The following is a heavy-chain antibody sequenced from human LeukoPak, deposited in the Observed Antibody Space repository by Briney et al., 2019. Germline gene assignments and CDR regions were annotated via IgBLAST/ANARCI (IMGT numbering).Heavy chain of an antibody. J-gene: IGHJ5*02. Sequence: ASVKVSCKASGYTFTSFGVSWVRQAPGQGLEWMGWISAHNGNTNYAQKLQGRVTMTTDTSTSTACMELRSLRSDDTAVYYCARVHYDGSGSRNWFDPCGQGTLVTVSS. CDR2: ISAHNGNT. CDR3: ARVHYDGSGSRNWFDP. D-gene: IGHD3-10*01. CDR1: GYTFTSFG. V-gene: IGHV1-18*01.